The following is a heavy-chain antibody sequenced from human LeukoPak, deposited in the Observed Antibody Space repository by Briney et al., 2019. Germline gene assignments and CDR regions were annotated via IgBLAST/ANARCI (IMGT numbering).Heavy chain of an antibody. J-gene: IGHJ4*02. Sequence: PGGSLRLSCEASGFTFNTYAIYWVRQAPGKGLEWVSGICGSGGCTYYADSVKGRFTLSRDNSKNTLYLQMNSLRAEDTAVYYCARGKLTQIDYWGQGTLVTVSS. V-gene: IGHV3-23*01. CDR2: ICGSGGCT. D-gene: IGHD4/OR15-4a*01. CDR3: ARGKLTQIDY. CDR1: GFTFNTYA.